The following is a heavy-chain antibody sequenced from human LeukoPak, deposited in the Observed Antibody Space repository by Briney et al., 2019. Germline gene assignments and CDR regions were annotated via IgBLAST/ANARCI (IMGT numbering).Heavy chain of an antibody. CDR1: GFTVSSNY. V-gene: IGHV3-66*01. CDR2: IYGGGST. J-gene: IGHJ3*02. Sequence: SGGSLRLFCAASGFTVSSNYMSWVRQAPGKGLEWVSVIYGGGSTYYADSVKGRFTISRDNSKNTLYLQMNSLRAEDTAVYYCARDSDGYDAFDIWGQGTMVTVSS. CDR3: ARDSDGYDAFDI. D-gene: IGHD3-10*01.